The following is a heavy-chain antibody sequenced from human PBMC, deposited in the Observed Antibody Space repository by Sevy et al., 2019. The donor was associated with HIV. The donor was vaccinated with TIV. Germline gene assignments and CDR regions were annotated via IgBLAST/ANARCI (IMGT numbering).Heavy chain of an antibody. CDR2: IRTKPHDMTT. CDR1: GFTFGDYG. Sequence: GGSLRLSCTTSGFTFGDYGLSWFRQAPGKGLEWVSFIRTKPHDMTTEYAASVKGRFIISRDDSRSIAYLQMNSLETEDTAVYYCGRGSNAYYDSSGYYHPPDHWGQGTLVTVSS. V-gene: IGHV3-49*03. D-gene: IGHD3-22*01. J-gene: IGHJ5*02. CDR3: GRGSNAYYDSSGYYHPPDH.